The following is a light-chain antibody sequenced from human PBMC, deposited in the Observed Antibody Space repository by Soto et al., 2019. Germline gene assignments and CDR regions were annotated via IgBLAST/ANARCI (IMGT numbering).Light chain of an antibody. V-gene: IGKV1-5*03. J-gene: IGKJ2*01. CDR2: KAS. Sequence: DIQMTQSPSTLSASVGDRVTITCRASQSISSWLAWYPQKPGKAPKLLIYKASSLEGGVPSRFSGSGSGTEFTLTISNLQPDDFAPYYGQQYNSYSYTFGQGTKLEIK. CDR1: QSISSW. CDR3: QQYNSYSYT.